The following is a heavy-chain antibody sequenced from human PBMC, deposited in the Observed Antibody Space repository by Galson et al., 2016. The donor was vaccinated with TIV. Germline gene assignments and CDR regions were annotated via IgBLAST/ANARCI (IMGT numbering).Heavy chain of an antibody. Sequence: LSLTCSVSGGSVSRYYWSWVRQSPGKGLEWIGRIFTDGTTTYNPSLKSRVAISVDTSRRPFSLRLRSVTAADTALYYCATVNTNSRKYFDYWGQGIQVTVS. CDR1: GGSVSRYY. CDR3: ATVNTNSRKYFDY. J-gene: IGHJ4*02. V-gene: IGHV4-4*07. CDR2: IFTDGTT. D-gene: IGHD5-18*01.